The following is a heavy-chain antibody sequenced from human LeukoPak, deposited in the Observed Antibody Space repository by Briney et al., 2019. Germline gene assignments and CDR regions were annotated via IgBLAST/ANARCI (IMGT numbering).Heavy chain of an antibody. CDR3: AKDQNLDYYDRSFDY. J-gene: IGHJ4*02. CDR2: ISGSGGST. Sequence: PGGSLRLSCAASGFTFSSYAMSWVRQAPGKGLEWGSAISGSGGSTYYADSVKGRFTISRDNSKNTLYLQMNSLRAEDTAVYYCAKDQNLDYYDRSFDYWGQGTLVTVSS. CDR1: GFTFSSYA. V-gene: IGHV3-23*01. D-gene: IGHD1-26*01.